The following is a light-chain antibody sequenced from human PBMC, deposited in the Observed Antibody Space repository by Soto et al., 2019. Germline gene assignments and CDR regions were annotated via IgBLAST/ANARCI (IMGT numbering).Light chain of an antibody. J-gene: IGLJ1*01. V-gene: IGLV2-14*01. CDR1: SSDVGAYTS. CDR2: EVS. Sequence: QSALTQTASVSGSPGQSITISCSGTSSDVGAYTSVSWYQQHPGKAPKLMIYEVSNRPSGVSNRFSGSKSANTASLTISGLQADDEAHYYCTSYTSDNRSYVFGTGTKLTVL. CDR3: TSYTSDNRSYV.